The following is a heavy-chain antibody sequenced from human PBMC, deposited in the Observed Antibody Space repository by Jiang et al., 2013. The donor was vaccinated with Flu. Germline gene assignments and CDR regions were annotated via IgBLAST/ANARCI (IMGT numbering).Heavy chain of an antibody. J-gene: IGHJ4*02. CDR1: GHTFTELS. V-gene: IGHV1-24*01. D-gene: IGHD5-12*01. CDR3: ARARYSYGRYYFDF. Sequence: SGAEVKEPGASVKVSCKVSGHTFTELSMHWVRQAPGKGLEWMGGFDSEDGETLYKEGFHGRVSMTEDTSTDTAYLDLRSLRSEDTAVYYCARARYSYGRYYFDFWGQGTLVTVSS. CDR2: FDSEDGET.